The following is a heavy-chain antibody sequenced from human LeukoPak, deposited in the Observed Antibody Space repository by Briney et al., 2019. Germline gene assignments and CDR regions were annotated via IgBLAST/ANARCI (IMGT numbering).Heavy chain of an antibody. J-gene: IGHJ4*02. V-gene: IGHV3-53*01. Sequence: PGGSLRLSCAASGFTVSSNYMSWVRQAPGKGLEWVSVIYSGGSTYYADSVKGRFTISRDNSKTTLYLQMNSLRAEDTAVYYCAKDLYSSGSFYVYWGQGTLVTVSS. CDR2: IYSGGST. CDR1: GFTVSSNY. CDR3: AKDLYSSGSFYVY. D-gene: IGHD3-10*01.